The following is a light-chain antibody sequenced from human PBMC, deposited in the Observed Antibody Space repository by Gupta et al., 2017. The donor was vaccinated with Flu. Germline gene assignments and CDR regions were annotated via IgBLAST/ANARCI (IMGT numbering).Light chain of an antibody. CDR1: QNVINSY. V-gene: IGKV3-20*01. CDR3: QQYGSSPT. CDR2: GAS. J-gene: IGKJ1*01. Sequence: LPPGTLSLSPGERATLSCRASQNVINSYLGWYQQRPGQAPRLLIYGASTRATGISDRFSGSGSGTDFTLTISRLQPEDFAMYYCQQYGSSPTFGQGTKVEIK.